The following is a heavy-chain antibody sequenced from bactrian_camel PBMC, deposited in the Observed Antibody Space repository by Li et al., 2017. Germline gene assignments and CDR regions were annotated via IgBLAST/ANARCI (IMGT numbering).Heavy chain of an antibody. J-gene: IGHJ4*01. D-gene: IGHD6*01. Sequence: VQLVESGGDLVRPGGSLRLSCLASGFTFSTNAMTWVRQAPGKGLEWVSTINNGEDEQTYYSDSVKGRFTISRDNAKNTVYLQMNSLKPEDTAVYYCVRSEYGGSWFSFDHWGQGTQVTVS. CDR2: INNGEDEQT. V-gene: IGHV3S40*01. CDR1: GFTFSTNA. CDR3: VRSEYGGSWFSFDH.